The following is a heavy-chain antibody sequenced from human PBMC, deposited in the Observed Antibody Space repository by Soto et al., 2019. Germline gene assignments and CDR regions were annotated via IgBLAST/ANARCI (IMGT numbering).Heavy chain of an antibody. J-gene: IGHJ5*02. CDR3: ADYYGSGSNNWFDP. V-gene: IGHV4-61*01. CDR2: IYYSGST. D-gene: IGHD3-10*01. Sequence: QVQLQESGPGLVKPSETLSLTCTVSGGSVSSGSYYWSWIRQPPGKGLEWIGYIYYSGSTNYNPPLKSRVTISVDTSKNQCSLKLSSVTAADTAVYYCADYYGSGSNNWFDPWGQGTLVTVSS. CDR1: GGSVSSGSYY.